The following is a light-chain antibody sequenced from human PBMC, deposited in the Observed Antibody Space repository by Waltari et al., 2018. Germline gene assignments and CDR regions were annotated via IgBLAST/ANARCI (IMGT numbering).Light chain of an antibody. CDR3: QNHERLPAT. CDR2: AAS. J-gene: IGKJ1*01. V-gene: IGKV3-20*01. CDR1: QSVSNY. Sequence: EVVLTQSPGTLSLSPGERATLSCRASQSVSNYLAWYHQRPGQAPRLLIYAASTRATGIPDRFSCSGSGTDFSLTISRLEPEDFAVYYCQNHERLPATFGQGTKVEIK.